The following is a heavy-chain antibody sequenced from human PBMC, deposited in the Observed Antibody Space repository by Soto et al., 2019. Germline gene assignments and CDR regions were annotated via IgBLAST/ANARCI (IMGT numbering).Heavy chain of an antibody. D-gene: IGHD2-2*01. Sequence: WGSLRLSCAASGFTFSSYSMNWVRQAPGKGLEWVSSISSSSSYIYYADSVKGRFTISRDNAKNSLYLQMNSLRAEDTAVYYCARGTRGYCSSTSCPPFDYWGQGTLVTVAS. V-gene: IGHV3-21*01. J-gene: IGHJ4*02. CDR2: ISSSSSYI. CDR3: ARGTRGYCSSTSCPPFDY. CDR1: GFTFSSYS.